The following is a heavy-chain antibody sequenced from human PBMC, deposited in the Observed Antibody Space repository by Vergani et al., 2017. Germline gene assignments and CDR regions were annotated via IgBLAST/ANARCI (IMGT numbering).Heavy chain of an antibody. CDR1: GYPFTSYY. D-gene: IGHD6-13*01. Sequence: QVQLVQSGAEVKKPGASVKVSCKASGYPFTSYYMHWVRPAPGQGLEWMGIINPSGGSTSYAQKFQGRVTMTSDTSTSTVYMELSSLRSEDTAVYYCARGSSSWRTPFDYWGQGTLVTVSS. J-gene: IGHJ4*02. V-gene: IGHV1-46*01. CDR3: ARGSSSWRTPFDY. CDR2: INPSGGST.